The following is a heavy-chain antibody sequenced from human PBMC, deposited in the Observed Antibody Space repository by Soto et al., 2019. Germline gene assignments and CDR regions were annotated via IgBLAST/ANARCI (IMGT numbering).Heavy chain of an antibody. CDR2: IYYSGST. D-gene: IGHD6-13*01. V-gene: IGHV3-66*01. J-gene: IGHJ6*02. Sequence: ETLSLTCPVSGCSISSGDYYWSWLRQPPGKGLEWIGYIYYSGSTYYADSVKGRFTISRDNSKNTLYLQMNSLRAEDTAVYYCARDFGIAAEGWGSYYYYYYGMDVWGQGTTVTVS. CDR3: ARDFGIAAEGWGSYYYYYYGMDV. CDR1: GCSISSGDYY.